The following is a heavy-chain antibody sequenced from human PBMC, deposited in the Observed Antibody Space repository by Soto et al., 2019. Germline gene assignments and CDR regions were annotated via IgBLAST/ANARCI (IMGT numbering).Heavy chain of an antibody. Sequence: GGSLRLSCAASGFTFSSYAMSWVRQAPGKGLEWVSAISGSGGSTYYADSVKGRFTISRDNSKNTLYLQMNSLRAEDTAVYYCAKSSGRDCSSTSCYLPPLGMVGYYYYYMDVWGKGTTVTVSS. J-gene: IGHJ6*03. CDR3: AKSSGRDCSSTSCYLPPLGMVGYYYYYMDV. CDR2: ISGSGGST. D-gene: IGHD2-2*01. CDR1: GFTFSSYA. V-gene: IGHV3-23*01.